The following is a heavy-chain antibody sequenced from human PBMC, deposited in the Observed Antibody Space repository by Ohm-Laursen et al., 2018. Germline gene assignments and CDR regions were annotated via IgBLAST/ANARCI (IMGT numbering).Heavy chain of an antibody. V-gene: IGHV3-15*01. CDR1: GFIFSNAW. Sequence: SLRLSCTASGFIFSNAWMSWVRQAPGKGLEWVGLIKNKATGGTTHYAAPVQGRFTISRDDSENKVYLQMNSLKTEGTALYYCTTHYMGWGQGTLVTVSS. CDR3: TTHYMG. D-gene: IGHD4-11*01. CDR2: IKNKATGGTT. J-gene: IGHJ4*02.